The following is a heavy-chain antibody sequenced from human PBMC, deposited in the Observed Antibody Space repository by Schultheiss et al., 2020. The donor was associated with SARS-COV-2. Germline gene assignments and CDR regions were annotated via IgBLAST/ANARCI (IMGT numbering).Heavy chain of an antibody. V-gene: IGHV4-4*07. D-gene: IGHD3-16*01. J-gene: IGHJ5*02. Sequence: SETLSLTCTVSGGSISSYYWSWIRQPAGKGLEWIGRIYTSGSTNYNPSLKSRVTMSVDTSKNQFSLKLSSVTAADTAVYYCARGHYVWGSYPNWFDPWGQGILVTVSS. CDR1: GGSISSYY. CDR2: IYTSGST. CDR3: ARGHYVWGSYPNWFDP.